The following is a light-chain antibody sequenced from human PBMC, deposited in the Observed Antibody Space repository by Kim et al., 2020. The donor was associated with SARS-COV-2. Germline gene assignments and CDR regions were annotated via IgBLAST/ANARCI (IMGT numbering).Light chain of an antibody. CDR3: QVWDSGSDQVV. CDR1: SIGRKS. J-gene: IGLJ2*01. Sequence: SYELTQPPSVSVAPGQTARITCGGNSIGRKSVHWYLQRPGQAPVLVMYYDIDRPSGIPERFYGSKFGNTATLTISRVEAGDEADYYCQVWDSGSDQVVFGGGTQLTVL. CDR2: YDI. V-gene: IGLV3-21*04.